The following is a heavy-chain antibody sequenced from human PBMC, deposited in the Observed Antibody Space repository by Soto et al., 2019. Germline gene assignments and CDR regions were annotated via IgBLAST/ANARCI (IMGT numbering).Heavy chain of an antibody. D-gene: IGHD6-19*01. Sequence: EVQLLESGGNLVQPGGSLRLSCVASGFTFSDYALNWVRQAPGKGLEWVSSISGGGANRYHADSVKGRFTISRDNSQNTMYLQISSLRADDTTVYYCAKGPISGQWHVPCFASWGQGTLVTVSS. CDR2: ISGGGANR. J-gene: IGHJ4*02. CDR3: AKGPISGQWHVPCFAS. V-gene: IGHV3-23*01. CDR1: GFTFSDYA.